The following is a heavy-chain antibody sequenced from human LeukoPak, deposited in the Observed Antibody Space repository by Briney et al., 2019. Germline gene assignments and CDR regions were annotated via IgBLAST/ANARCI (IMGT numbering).Heavy chain of an antibody. CDR1: GFIFSSYA. V-gene: IGHV3-23*01. CDR2: ISGSGGST. D-gene: IGHD2-15*01. CDR3: ARGGAAPGAFDV. J-gene: IGHJ3*01. Sequence: GGSLRLSCAASGFIFSSYAMSWVRQAPGKGLEWVSTISGSGGSTYYADSVKGRFTISRDNSKNTVYLQMNSLRAEDTAVYYCARGGAAPGAFDVWGQGTVVTASS.